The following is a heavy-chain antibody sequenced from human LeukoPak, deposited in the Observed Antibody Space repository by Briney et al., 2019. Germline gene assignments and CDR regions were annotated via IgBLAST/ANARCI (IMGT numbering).Heavy chain of an antibody. CDR3: TRLAAAGPLFDY. J-gene: IGHJ4*02. CDR1: GFAFSGSA. D-gene: IGHD6-13*01. V-gene: IGHV3-73*01. Sequence: GGSLRLSCAASGFAFSGSAMHWVRQASGKGLEWVGRIRSKANSYATAYAASVKGRFTISRDDSKNTAYLQMNSLKTEDTAVYYCTRLAAAGPLFDYWGQGTLVTVSS. CDR2: IRSKANSYAT.